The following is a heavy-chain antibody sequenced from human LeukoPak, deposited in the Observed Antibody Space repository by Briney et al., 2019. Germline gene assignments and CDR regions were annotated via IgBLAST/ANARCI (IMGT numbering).Heavy chain of an antibody. J-gene: IGHJ4*02. V-gene: IGHV3-7*04. CDR1: GFTFSFYW. Sequence: GGSLRLSCVASGFTFSFYWMAWVRQAPGKRLEWVANIKQDGSEKYYVDSARGRFTISRDNAKNSLYLQMNSLRAEDTAVYYCARDEHQDYSESSGRFDFWGQGVLVTVSS. CDR3: ARDEHQDYSESSGRFDF. CDR2: IKQDGSEK. D-gene: IGHD3-22*01.